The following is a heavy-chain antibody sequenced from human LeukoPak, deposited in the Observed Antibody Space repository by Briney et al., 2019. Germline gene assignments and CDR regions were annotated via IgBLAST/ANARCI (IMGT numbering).Heavy chain of an antibody. CDR2: IYYSGST. Sequence: PSETLSLTCTASGGSISSGGYYWSWIRQHPGKGLEWIGYIYYSGSTYYNPSLKSRVTISVDTSKNQFSLKLSSVTAADTAVYYCARGPAAPKENWFDPWGQGTLVTVSS. CDR1: GGSISSGGYY. J-gene: IGHJ5*02. D-gene: IGHD6-13*01. CDR3: ARGPAAPKENWFDP. V-gene: IGHV4-31*03.